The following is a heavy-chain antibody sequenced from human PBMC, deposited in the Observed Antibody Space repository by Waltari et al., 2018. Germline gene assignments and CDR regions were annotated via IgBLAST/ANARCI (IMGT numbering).Heavy chain of an antibody. CDR1: GYTFTGYY. CDR3: ARDLIAVYYYMDV. D-gene: IGHD6-19*01. CDR2: INPNSGGT. V-gene: IGHV1-2*06. J-gene: IGHJ6*03. Sequence: QVQLVQSGAEVKKPGASVKVYCKASGYTFTGYYMHLVRQAPGQGLEWMGRINPNSGGTNYAQKVQGRVTMTRDTSISTAYMELSRLRSDDTAVYYCARDLIAVYYYMDVWGKGTTVTVSS.